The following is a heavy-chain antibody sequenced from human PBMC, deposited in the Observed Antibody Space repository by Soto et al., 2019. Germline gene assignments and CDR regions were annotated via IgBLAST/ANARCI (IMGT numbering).Heavy chain of an antibody. Sequence: PGGSLRLSCAASGFTFSSYAMSWVRQAPGKGLEWVSAISGSGGSTYYADSVKGRLTISRDNSKNTLYLQMNSLRAEDTAVYYCAKDTLRPFYSSSWYLSVDRRTQHWGQGTLVTVSS. V-gene: IGHV3-23*01. CDR1: GFTFSSYA. CDR3: AKDTLRPFYSSSWYLSVDRRTQH. J-gene: IGHJ1*01. D-gene: IGHD6-13*01. CDR2: ISGSGGST.